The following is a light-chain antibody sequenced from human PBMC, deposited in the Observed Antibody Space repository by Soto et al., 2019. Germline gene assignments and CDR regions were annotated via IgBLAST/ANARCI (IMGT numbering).Light chain of an antibody. CDR2: EVS. CDR1: SSDVGASDF. J-gene: IGLJ2*01. V-gene: IGLV2-14*01. CDR3: SSYKSTSTPI. Sequence: QSVLTQPASVSESPGQSITISCTGTSSDVGASDFVSWYQQHPGKAPELIIYEVSHRPSGISDRFSGSKSGNTASLTISGLQPDDESDYYCSSYKSTSTPIFGGGTKLTVL.